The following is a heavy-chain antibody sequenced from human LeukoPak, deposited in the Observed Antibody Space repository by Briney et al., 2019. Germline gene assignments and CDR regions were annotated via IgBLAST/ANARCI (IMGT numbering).Heavy chain of an antibody. CDR2: IRSKANSYAT. CDR1: GFTFSGSA. D-gene: IGHD3-10*01. CDR3: ARLWFGIGGFDP. Sequence: GGSLKLSCAASGFTFSGSAMHWVRQASGKGLEWVGRIRSKANSYATAYAASVKGRFTISRDNSKNTLYLQMNSLRAEDTAVYYCARLWFGIGGFDPWGQGTLVTVSS. V-gene: IGHV3-73*01. J-gene: IGHJ5*02.